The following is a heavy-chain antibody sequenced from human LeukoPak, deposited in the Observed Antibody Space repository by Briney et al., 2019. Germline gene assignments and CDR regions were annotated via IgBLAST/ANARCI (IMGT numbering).Heavy chain of an antibody. V-gene: IGHV3-64*01. CDR2: IDPNGKTS. CDR3: AAQTTLSGAYDP. D-gene: IGHD1-1*01. Sequence: GGSLRLSCAASGFTFSTCVMLWVRQAPGMGLEYVSSIDPNGKTSYYANSVKGRFTISRDNSNNMLYLQMGSLTTEDMAVYYCAAQTTLSGAYDPWGQGTLVTVSS. J-gene: IGHJ5*02. CDR1: GFTFSTCV.